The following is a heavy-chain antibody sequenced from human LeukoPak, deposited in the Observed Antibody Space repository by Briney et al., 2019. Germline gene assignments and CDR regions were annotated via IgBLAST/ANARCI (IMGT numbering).Heavy chain of an antibody. CDR3: ARGGVQRLPYYFDY. CDR2: ISSSSNYI. CDR1: GFTFSSYS. Sequence: GGSLRLSCAASGFTFSSYSMTWVRQAPGKGLEWVSSISSSSNYIYYADSVKGRFTISRDNAKNSLYLQMNSLRAEDTAVYYCARGGVQRLPYYFDYWGQGTLVTVSS. V-gene: IGHV3-21*01. J-gene: IGHJ4*02. D-gene: IGHD3-16*01.